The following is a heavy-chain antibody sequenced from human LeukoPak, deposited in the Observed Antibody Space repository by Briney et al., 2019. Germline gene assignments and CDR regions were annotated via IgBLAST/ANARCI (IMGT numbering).Heavy chain of an antibody. D-gene: IGHD3-22*01. J-gene: IGHJ6*02. V-gene: IGHV5-51*01. CDR1: GYSFTSYW. CDR3: ARLSYDSSGYRYYYYGMDV. CDR2: IYPGDSDT. Sequence: TGESLKISCKGSGYSFTSYWIGWVRQMPGKGLEWMGIIYPGDSDTRYSPSFQGLVTISADKSISTAYLQWSSLKASDTAMYYCARLSYDSSGYRYYYYGMDVWGQGTTVTVSS.